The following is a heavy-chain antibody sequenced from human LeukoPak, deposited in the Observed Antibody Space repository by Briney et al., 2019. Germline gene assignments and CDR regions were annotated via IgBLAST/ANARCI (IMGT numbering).Heavy chain of an antibody. J-gene: IGHJ6*02. CDR3: ARIKYGYSPGGMDV. V-gene: IGHV3-21*01. D-gene: IGHD3-22*01. CDR2: ISSSSSYI. Sequence: PGGSLRLSCAASGFTVSSDSMNWGRQAPGKGLEWVSSISSSSSYIYYADSVKGRFTISRDNAKNSLYLQMNSLRAEDTAVYYCARIKYGYSPGGMDVWGQGTTVTVSS. CDR1: GFTVSSDS.